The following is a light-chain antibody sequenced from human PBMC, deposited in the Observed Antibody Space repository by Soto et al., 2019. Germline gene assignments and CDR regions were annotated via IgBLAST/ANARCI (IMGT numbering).Light chain of an antibody. J-gene: IGKJ4*01. Sequence: EIVMTQSPATLSVSPGERATLSCSASQSVSSNLAWYQQKPGQAPRLLIYGASTRATGIPARFSGSGSGTEFTLTISSLQSEDFAVYYCQQYNNWPLLFGGGTKVEIK. CDR1: QSVSSN. CDR3: QQYNNWPLL. V-gene: IGKV3-15*01. CDR2: GAS.